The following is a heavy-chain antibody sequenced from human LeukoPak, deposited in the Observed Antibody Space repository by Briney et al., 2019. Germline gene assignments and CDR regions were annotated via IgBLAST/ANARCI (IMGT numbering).Heavy chain of an antibody. V-gene: IGHV3-53*01. J-gene: IGHJ1*01. CDR1: GFSVSSNY. Sequence: GGSLRLSCAASGFSVSSNYMSWVRQAPGKGLEWVSVIYSGGSTHYADSVKGPFTISRDNSKNTLYLQMKSLRAEDTAVYYCARTDETAPAEDFQHWGQGTLVTVSS. D-gene: IGHD2-21*02. CDR3: ARTDETAPAEDFQH. CDR2: IYSGGST.